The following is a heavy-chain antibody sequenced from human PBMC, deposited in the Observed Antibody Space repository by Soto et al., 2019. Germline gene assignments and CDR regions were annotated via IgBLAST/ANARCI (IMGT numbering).Heavy chain of an antibody. CDR3: ARLPMTTVVSPLFTGYYGMDV. CDR2: IHYNGNT. J-gene: IGHJ6*02. Sequence: PSETLSLTCTVSGDSISAYSWSWVRQPPGKGLEWIGNIHYNGNTKYNPSLKSRVSMSVDTSKNQFSLQLNSVTPEDTAVYYCARLPMTTVVSPLFTGYYGMDVWGQGTTVTVSS. D-gene: IGHD4-17*01. V-gene: IGHV4-59*12. CDR1: GDSISAYS.